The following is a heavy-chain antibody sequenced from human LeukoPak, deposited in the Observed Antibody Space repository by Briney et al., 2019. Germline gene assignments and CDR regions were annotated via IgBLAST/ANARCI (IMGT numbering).Heavy chain of an antibody. D-gene: IGHD1-14*01. Sequence: PSETLSLTCTVSGGSISSYYWSWIRQPPGKGLERIGYIYNSGSTNYNPSLKSRVTISLDTSKNQFSLKLSSVTAAHTAVYFCARANRYAGGDRHFDYWGQGTLVTVSS. CDR1: GGSISSYY. CDR3: ARANRYAGGDRHFDY. J-gene: IGHJ4*02. V-gene: IGHV4-4*09. CDR2: IYNSGST.